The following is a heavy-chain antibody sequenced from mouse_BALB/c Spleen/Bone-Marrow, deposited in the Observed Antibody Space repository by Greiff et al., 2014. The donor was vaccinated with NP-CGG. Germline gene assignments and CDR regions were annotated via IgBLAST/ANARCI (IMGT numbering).Heavy chain of an antibody. CDR1: GFTFSSYY. CDR3: ARRGISTSEGVGAMDY. D-gene: IGHD1-1*01. CDR2: INSNGDNT. J-gene: IGHJ4*01. Sequence: EVKLMESGGGLVKLGGSLKLSCAASGFTFSSYYMSWVRQTPGKRLELVAAINSNGDNTYYPDTVKVRFTISRDNAKNTLYLQMSSLKSEDTALYYCARRGISTSEGVGAMDYWGQGTSVTVSS. V-gene: IGHV5-6-2*01.